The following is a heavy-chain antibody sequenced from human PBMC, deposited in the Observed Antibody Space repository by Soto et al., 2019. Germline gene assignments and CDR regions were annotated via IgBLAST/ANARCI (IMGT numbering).Heavy chain of an antibody. Sequence: EVQLVESGGGLVQPGGSLRLSCAASGFTFSSYSMNWVRQAPGKGLEWVSSISSSSSYIYYADSVKGRFTISRDNAKNSLYLQMNSLRAEDTAVYYCARDRRYCSSTSCFGPLYGMDVWGQGTTVTVSS. V-gene: IGHV3-21*01. CDR3: ARDRRYCSSTSCFGPLYGMDV. D-gene: IGHD2-2*01. CDR1: GFTFSSYS. J-gene: IGHJ6*02. CDR2: ISSSSSYI.